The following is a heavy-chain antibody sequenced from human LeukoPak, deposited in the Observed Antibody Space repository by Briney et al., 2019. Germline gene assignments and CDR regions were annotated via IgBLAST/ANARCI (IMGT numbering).Heavy chain of an antibody. J-gene: IGHJ3*02. CDR1: GYSFISYW. CDR3: ARVSRYTDYEGDAFDI. Sequence: RGESLKISCTGAGYSFISYWVGWVRQMPGKGLEWMGIIYPGDSDTRYSPSFQGQVTISADKSISTAYLQWSSLKASDTAMYYCARVSRYTDYEGDAFDIWGQGTKVTVSS. CDR2: IYPGDSDT. V-gene: IGHV5-51*01. D-gene: IGHD5-12*01.